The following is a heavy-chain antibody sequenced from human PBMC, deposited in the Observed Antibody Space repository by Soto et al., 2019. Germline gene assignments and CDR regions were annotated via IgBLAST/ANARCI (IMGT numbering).Heavy chain of an antibody. CDR1: GFTFSSYS. CDR2: ISSSSSTI. V-gene: IGHV3-48*02. CDR3: ASKWLRLGAFDI. J-gene: IGHJ3*02. Sequence: PGGSLRLSCAASGFTFSSYSMNWVRQAPGKGLEWVSYISSSSSTIYYADSVKGRFTISRDNAKNSLYLQMSSLRDEDTAVYYCASKWLRLGAFDIWGQGTMVTVSS. D-gene: IGHD5-12*01.